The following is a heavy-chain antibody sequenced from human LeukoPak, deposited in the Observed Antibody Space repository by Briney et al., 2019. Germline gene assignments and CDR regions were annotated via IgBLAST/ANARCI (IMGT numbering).Heavy chain of an antibody. CDR2: VDDSGRP. V-gene: IGHV4-39*01. J-gene: IGHJ4*02. Sequence: SETLSLTCTVSGGSITNSDYFWGWIRQPPGKGLEGMGNVDDSGRPHRNPSLMGRVTINADRSRNQFSLNLSSVTAADTAVYFCARLDASLAHLSGSFPDYWGQGALVTVSS. CDR1: GGSITNSDYF. D-gene: IGHD3-10*01. CDR3: ARLDASLAHLSGSFPDY.